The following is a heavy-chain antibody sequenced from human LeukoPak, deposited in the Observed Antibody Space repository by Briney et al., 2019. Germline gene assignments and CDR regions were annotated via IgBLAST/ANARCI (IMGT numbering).Heavy chain of an antibody. CDR3: ARVEGYTNYYYYMDV. Sequence: SVKVSCKASGGTFSSYAISWVRQAPGQGLEWMGGIIPIFGTANYAQKFQGRVTITTDESTSTAYMELSSLRSEDTAVYYCARVEGYTNYYYYMDVWGKGTTVTVSS. V-gene: IGHV1-69*05. CDR2: IIPIFGTA. CDR1: GGTFSSYA. J-gene: IGHJ6*03. D-gene: IGHD5-24*01.